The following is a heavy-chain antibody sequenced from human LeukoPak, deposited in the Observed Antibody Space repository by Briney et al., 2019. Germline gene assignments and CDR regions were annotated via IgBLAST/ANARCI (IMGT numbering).Heavy chain of an antibody. J-gene: IGHJ4*02. CDR3: ARRAGAYSHPYDY. CDR2: INEHGSEN. V-gene: IGHV3-7*03. D-gene: IGHD4/OR15-4a*01. CDR1: GLTFSGFW. Sequence: GGSLRLSCAASGLTFSGFWMTWVRQAPGRGLQWVANINEHGSENHYVDSVKGRFTISRDNVKNSLYLQMNNLRAEDTAVYYCARRAGAYSHPYDYWGQGTLVTVSS.